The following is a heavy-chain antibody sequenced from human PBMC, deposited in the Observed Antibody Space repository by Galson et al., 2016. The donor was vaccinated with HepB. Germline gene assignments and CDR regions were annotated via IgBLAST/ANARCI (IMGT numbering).Heavy chain of an antibody. CDR2: ISYSGST. CDR1: GGSISSSSYS. CDR3: ARDVAAAVYGMDV. V-gene: IGHV4-39*02. J-gene: IGHJ6*02. Sequence: SETLSLTCTVSGGSISSSSYSWGWIRQPPGKGLEWIGSISYSGSTHFNPSLRSRIAISVDTSKSQFSLKLTSVTAADTAVYYCARDVAAAVYGMDVWGHGTTVTVSS. D-gene: IGHD6-25*01.